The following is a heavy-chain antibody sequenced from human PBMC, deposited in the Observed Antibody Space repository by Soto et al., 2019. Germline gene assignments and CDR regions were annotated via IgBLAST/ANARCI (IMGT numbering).Heavy chain of an antibody. CDR2: ISSSSSYI. D-gene: IGHD6-6*01. V-gene: IGHV3-21*01. CDR1: GFTFSSYS. Sequence: EVQLVESGGGLVKPGGSLRLSCAASGFTFSSYSMNWVRQAPGKGLEWVSSISSSSSYIYYADSVKGRFTISRDNAKNSLYLQMNSLRAEDTAVYYCARAFYSSSSVFDYWRQGSLVTVSS. J-gene: IGHJ4*02. CDR3: ARAFYSSSSVFDY.